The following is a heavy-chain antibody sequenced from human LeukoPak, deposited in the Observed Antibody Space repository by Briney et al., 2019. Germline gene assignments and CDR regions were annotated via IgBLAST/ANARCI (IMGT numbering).Heavy chain of an antibody. CDR2: ISYDGSNK. CDR3: ARGGYDFLYGMDV. V-gene: IGHV3-30-3*01. J-gene: IGHJ6*02. D-gene: IGHD3-3*01. Sequence: GGSLRLSCAASGFTFSSYAMSWVRQAPGKGLEWVAIISYDGSNKYYADSVKGRFTISRDNSKNTLYLQMNSLKAEDTAVYYCARGGYDFLYGMDVWGQGTTVTVSS. CDR1: GFTFSSYA.